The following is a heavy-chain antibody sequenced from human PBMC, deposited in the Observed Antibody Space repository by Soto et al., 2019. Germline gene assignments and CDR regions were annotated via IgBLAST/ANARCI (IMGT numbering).Heavy chain of an antibody. CDR2: TYYRSKWYN. Sequence: SQTLSLTCAISGDSGSSNSAAWNWIRQSPSRGLEWLGRTYYRSKWYNDYAVSVKSRITINPDTSKNQFSLQLNSVTPEDTAVYYCARRKEGDFWSGYYTAAGAFDIWGQGTMVTVSS. CDR3: ARRKEGDFWSGYYTAAGAFDI. J-gene: IGHJ3*02. D-gene: IGHD3-3*01. V-gene: IGHV6-1*01. CDR1: GDSGSSNSAA.